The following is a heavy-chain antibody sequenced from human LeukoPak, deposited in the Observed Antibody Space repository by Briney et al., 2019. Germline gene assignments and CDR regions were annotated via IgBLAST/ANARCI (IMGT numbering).Heavy chain of an antibody. CDR3: AKDDDWGRYKH. V-gene: IGHV3-23*01. D-gene: IGHD3-16*01. CDR2: ISGSGDST. Sequence: TGGSLRLSCAASGFTFTTYAMSWVRQAPGKGLEWASVISGSGDSTYYTDSVKGRFTISRDNSKKTQSLQMNSLRAEDTAVYYCAKDDDWGRYKHWGQGTLVTVSS. CDR1: GFTFTTYA. J-gene: IGHJ1*01.